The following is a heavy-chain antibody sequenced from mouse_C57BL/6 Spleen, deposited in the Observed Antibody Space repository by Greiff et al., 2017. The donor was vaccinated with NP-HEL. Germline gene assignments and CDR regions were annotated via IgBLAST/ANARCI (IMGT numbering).Heavy chain of an antibody. J-gene: IGHJ2*01. CDR1: GYTFTDYY. D-gene: IGHD2-3*01. Sequence: QVQLKESGPELVKPGASVKISCKASGYTFTDYYINWVKQRPGQGLEWIGWIFPGSGSTYYNEKFKGKATLTVDKSSSTAYMLLRSLTSEDSAVYFCARSDGYYDYWGQGTTLTVSS. CDR2: IFPGSGST. V-gene: IGHV1-75*01. CDR3: ARSDGYYDY.